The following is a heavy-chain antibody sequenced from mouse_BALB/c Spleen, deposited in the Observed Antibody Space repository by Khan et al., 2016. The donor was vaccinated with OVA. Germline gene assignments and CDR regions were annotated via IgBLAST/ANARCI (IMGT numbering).Heavy chain of an antibody. Sequence: EVQLQESGPGLVKPSESLYLTCTATGYSITSGYGRNWIRQFPGNKLEWMCYIRYSGSTNYNPSLKSRISITRDTSKNQFFLQLNSVTTEDTATSCCARTGRIKNWGQGTTLTVSS. D-gene: IGHD1-1*01. V-gene: IGHV3-1*02. CDR3: ARTGRIKN. CDR1: GYSITSGYG. CDR2: IRYSGST. J-gene: IGHJ2*01.